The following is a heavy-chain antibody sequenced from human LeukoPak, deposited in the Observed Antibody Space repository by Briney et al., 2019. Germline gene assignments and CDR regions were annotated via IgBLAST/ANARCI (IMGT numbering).Heavy chain of an antibody. CDR3: ARHLWGPLGAFPI. J-gene: IGHJ3*02. D-gene: IGHD2/OR15-2a*01. CDR2: IKQDGNEK. Sequence: PGGSLRLSCAASGFTFSSYWMSWVRQAPGKGLEWVANIKQDGNEKYYVDSVKGRFTISRDNAKNSLYLQMNSLRAEDTAVYYCARHLWGPLGAFPIWGQGTMVTVSS. CDR1: GFTFSSYW. V-gene: IGHV3-7*01.